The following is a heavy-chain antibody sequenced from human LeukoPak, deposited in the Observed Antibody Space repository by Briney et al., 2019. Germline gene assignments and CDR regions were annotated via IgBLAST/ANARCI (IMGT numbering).Heavy chain of an antibody. CDR1: GYTFTSYG. CDR2: ISAYNGNT. CDR3: ARGYCSSTSCVFFDY. J-gene: IGHJ4*02. D-gene: IGHD2-2*01. V-gene: IGHV1-18*01. Sequence: ASVKVSCRASGYTFTSYGISWVRQAPGLGLEWMGWISAYNGNTNYAQKLQGRVTMTTDTSTSTAYMELRSLRSDDTAVYYCARGYCSSTSCVFFDYWGQGTLVTVSS.